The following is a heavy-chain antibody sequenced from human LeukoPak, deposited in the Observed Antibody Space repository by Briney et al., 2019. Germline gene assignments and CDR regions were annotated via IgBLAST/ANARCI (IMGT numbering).Heavy chain of an antibody. CDR3: ARYGPSLDAFDI. J-gene: IGHJ3*02. D-gene: IGHD4-17*01. V-gene: IGHV3-66*02. Sequence: PGGSLRLSCAASGFTVSSNYTSWVRQAPGKGLEWVSVIYSGGSTYYADSAKGRFTISRDNSKNTLYLQMNSLRAEDTAVYYCARYGPSLDAFDIWGQGTMVTVSS. CDR2: IYSGGST. CDR1: GFTVSSNY.